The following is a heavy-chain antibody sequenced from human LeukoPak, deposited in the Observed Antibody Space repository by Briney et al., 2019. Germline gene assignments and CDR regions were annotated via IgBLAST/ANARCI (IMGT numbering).Heavy chain of an antibody. CDR2: ISSSSSYI. V-gene: IGHV3-21*01. D-gene: IGHD2-2*01. J-gene: IGHJ4*02. Sequence: GGYLRFSRGGSGSTTSSYSMSWVRQASGKGLEWVSSISSSSSYIYYADSVKGRFTISRDNAKNSLYLQMNSLRAEDTAVYYCASDSSLGYWGQGTLVTVSS. CDR3: ASDSSLGY. CDR1: GSTTSSYS.